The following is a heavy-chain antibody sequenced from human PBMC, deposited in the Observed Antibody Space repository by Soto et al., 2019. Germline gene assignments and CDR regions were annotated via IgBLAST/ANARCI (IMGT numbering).Heavy chain of an antibody. CDR1: GFTFSSYS. CDR2: ISSSSSTI. Sequence: GGSLRLSCAASGFTFSSYSMNWVRQAPGKGLEWVSYISSSSSTIYYADSVKGRFTISRDNSKNTLYLQMNSLRAEDTAVYYCAKEVTMIVVVKGAFDIWGQGTMVTVSS. J-gene: IGHJ3*02. V-gene: IGHV3-48*01. D-gene: IGHD3-22*01. CDR3: AKEVTMIVVVKGAFDI.